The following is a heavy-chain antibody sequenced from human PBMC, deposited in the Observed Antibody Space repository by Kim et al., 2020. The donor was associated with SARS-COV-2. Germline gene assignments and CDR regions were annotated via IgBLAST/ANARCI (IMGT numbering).Heavy chain of an antibody. V-gene: IGHV1-18*01. CDR1: GYTFRSHG. CDR3: ARADYDILTGYYGETSNGLDY. J-gene: IGHJ4*02. Sequence: ASVKVSCKASGYTFRSHGISWVRQAPGQGLEWMGWISAYSGNTNYAQKVQGRVTMTTDRFTSTAYMELRSLRSDDTAVYYCARADYDILTGYYGETSNGLDYWGQGTLVTVSS. D-gene: IGHD3-9*01. CDR2: ISAYSGNT.